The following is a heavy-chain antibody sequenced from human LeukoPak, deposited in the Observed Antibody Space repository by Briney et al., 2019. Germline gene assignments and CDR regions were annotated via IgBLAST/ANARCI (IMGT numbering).Heavy chain of an antibody. CDR2: MVYSGTI. V-gene: IGHV4-59*01. J-gene: IGHJ4*02. CDR1: GGSISSYY. Sequence: SETLSLTCTASGGSISSYYWSWIPQPPGKGLEWIGYMVYSGTINYNPSLKSRVTISVDTSKNQFSLKLSSVTAADTAMYYCARAWATDYFDYWGQGTLVTVSS. CDR3: ARAWATDYFDY.